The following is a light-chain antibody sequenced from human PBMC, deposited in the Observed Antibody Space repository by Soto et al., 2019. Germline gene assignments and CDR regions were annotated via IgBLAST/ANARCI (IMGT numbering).Light chain of an antibody. Sequence: QAVVTQPPSVSGAPGQRVTISCTGSSSNIGAGYEVHWYQQLPGTAPKLLIYGNNNRPSGVPDRFSGSKSGTSASLAITGLQSEDESDYYCQSHDSSLSAWVFGGGTKLTVL. CDR1: SSNIGAGYE. CDR2: GNN. V-gene: IGLV1-40*01. J-gene: IGLJ3*02. CDR3: QSHDSSLSAWV.